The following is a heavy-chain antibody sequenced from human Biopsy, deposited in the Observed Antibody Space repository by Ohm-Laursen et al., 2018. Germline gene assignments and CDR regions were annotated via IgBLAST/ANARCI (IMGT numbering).Heavy chain of an antibody. Sequence: TLSLTCTVSGAFMNNYYWTWIRQPAGKGLEWIGRIYPGGSTNYNPSLKSRFTMSVDTSKKQLSLRLRSVTAADTAMYYCASVVLGPTNDAFDLWGQGTMVVVSS. D-gene: IGHD3-22*01. V-gene: IGHV4-4*07. CDR1: GAFMNNYY. J-gene: IGHJ3*01. CDR3: ASVVLGPTNDAFDL. CDR2: IYPGGST.